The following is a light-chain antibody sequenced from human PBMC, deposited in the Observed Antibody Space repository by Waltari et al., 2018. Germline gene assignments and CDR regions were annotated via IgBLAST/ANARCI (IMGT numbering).Light chain of an antibody. CDR3: QSADSSGTYHV. Sequence: SYELTQPPSVSVSPGQTARITCSGDALPKQYAYWYQQKPGQAPVLVIYKDRERPSGIPERFSGSSSGTTVTLTISGVQAEDEADYYCQSADSSGTYHVFGGGTKLPVL. V-gene: IGLV3-25*03. J-gene: IGLJ3*02. CDR2: KDR. CDR1: ALPKQY.